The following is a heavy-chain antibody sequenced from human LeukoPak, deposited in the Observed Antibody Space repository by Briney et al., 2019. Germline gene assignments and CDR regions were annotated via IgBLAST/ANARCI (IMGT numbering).Heavy chain of an antibody. Sequence: TSVKVSCKASGYTFTNYYIHWVRQAPGQGLEWMGIINPSGDNTWYAQKFQGRVTMTRDMSTSTAYMELSSLRSEDTAVYYCARVVAGYSSGWYRADWGQGTLVTVSS. V-gene: IGHV1-46*01. CDR3: ARVVAGYSSGWYRAD. D-gene: IGHD6-19*01. J-gene: IGHJ4*02. CDR2: INPSGDNT. CDR1: GYTFTNYY.